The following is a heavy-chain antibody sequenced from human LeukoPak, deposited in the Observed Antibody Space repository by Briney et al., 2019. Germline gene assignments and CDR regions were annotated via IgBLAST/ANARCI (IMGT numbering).Heavy chain of an antibody. CDR1: GYTFTSYG. D-gene: IGHD6-6*01. V-gene: IGHV1-18*01. J-gene: IGHJ6*03. CDR3: ARVPLEYSSSSHYYYYMDV. Sequence: ASVKVSCKASGYTFTSYGISWVRQAPGQGLEWMGWISAYNGNTNYAQKLQGRVTMTTDTSTSTAYMELRSLRSDDTAVYYCARVPLEYSSSSHYYYYMDVWGKGTTVTVSS. CDR2: ISAYNGNT.